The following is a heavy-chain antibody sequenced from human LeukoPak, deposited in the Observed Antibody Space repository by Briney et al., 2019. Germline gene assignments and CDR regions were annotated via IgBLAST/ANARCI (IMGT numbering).Heavy chain of an antibody. Sequence: SGGSLRLSCAAAGFTFSSYGMHWVRQAPGKGLEWVAVISYDGSNKYYADSVKGRFTISRDNSKNTLYVQMNSLRAEDTAVYYCARGAFGVYAFDIWGQGTMVTVSS. D-gene: IGHD3-3*01. CDR1: GFTFSSYG. V-gene: IGHV3-30*03. CDR2: ISYDGSNK. CDR3: ARGAFGVYAFDI. J-gene: IGHJ3*02.